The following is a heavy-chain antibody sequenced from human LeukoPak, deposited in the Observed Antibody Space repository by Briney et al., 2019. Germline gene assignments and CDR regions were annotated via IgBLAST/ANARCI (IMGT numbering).Heavy chain of an antibody. CDR1: GYTFTGYY. CDR2: INPNSGGT. J-gene: IGHJ5*02. V-gene: IGHV1-2*02. CDR3: ARAFYHLDYGDYWSNWFDP. Sequence: GASVKVSCKASGYTFTGYYMHWVRQAPGQGLEWMGWINPNSGGTNYAQKFQGRVTMTRDTSISTAYMELSRLRSDDTAVYYCARAFYHLDYGDYWSNWFDPWGQGTLVTVSS. D-gene: IGHD4-17*01.